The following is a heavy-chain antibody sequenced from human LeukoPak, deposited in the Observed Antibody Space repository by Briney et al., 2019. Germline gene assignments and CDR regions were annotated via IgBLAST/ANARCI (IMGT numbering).Heavy chain of an antibody. J-gene: IGHJ6*02. V-gene: IGHV4-30-4*01. Sequence: PSETLSLTCTVSGGSISSGDYYWSWIRQPPGKGLEWIRYIYYSGSTYYNPSLKSRVTISVDTSKNQFSLKLSSVTAADTAVYYCARGYCRGGSCRAGGAYYYYYYGMDVWGQGTTVTVSS. CDR1: GGSISSGDYY. CDR3: ARGYCRGGSCRAGGAYYYYYYGMDV. D-gene: IGHD2-15*01. CDR2: IYYSGST.